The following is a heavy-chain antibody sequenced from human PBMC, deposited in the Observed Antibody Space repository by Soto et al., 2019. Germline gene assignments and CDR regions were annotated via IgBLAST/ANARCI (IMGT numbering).Heavy chain of an antibody. V-gene: IGHV3-30*18. CDR2: ISYDGSNK. D-gene: IGHD6-19*01. J-gene: IGHJ4*02. CDR1: GFTFSSYG. CDR3: AKEAQYSSGWSTPYYFDY. Sequence: GGSLRLSCAASGFTFSSYGMHWVRQAPGKGLEWVAVISYDGSNKYYADSVKGRFTISRDNSKNTLYLQMNSLRAEDTAVYYCAKEAQYSSGWSTPYYFDYWGQGTLVTVSS.